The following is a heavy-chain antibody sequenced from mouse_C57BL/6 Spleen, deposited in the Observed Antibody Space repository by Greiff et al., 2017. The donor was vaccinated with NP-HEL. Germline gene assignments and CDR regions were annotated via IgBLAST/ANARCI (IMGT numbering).Heavy chain of an antibody. CDR1: GYTFTSYW. Sequence: QVQLQQPGAELVKPGASVKMSCKASGYTFTSYWITWVKQRPGQGLEWIGDIYPGSGSTNYNEKFKSKATLTVDTSSSTAYMQLSSLTSEDSAVYYCARWPLYYYGSSYFDYWGQGTTLTVSS. CDR3: ARWPLYYYGSSYFDY. V-gene: IGHV1-55*01. J-gene: IGHJ2*01. D-gene: IGHD1-1*01. CDR2: IYPGSGST.